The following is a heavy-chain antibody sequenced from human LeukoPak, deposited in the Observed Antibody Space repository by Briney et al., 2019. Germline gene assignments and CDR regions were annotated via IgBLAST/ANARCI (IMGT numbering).Heavy chain of an antibody. J-gene: IGHJ4*02. D-gene: IGHD7-27*01. Sequence: GGSLRLSCVASGFSFSYHGMNWVRLAPGKGLEWVSGVSPPGGGTYYADSVKGRFTISRDDSRNTLSLQMNSLRVEDTAVYYCARDLAWGAFDYWGPGILVAVSS. V-gene: IGHV3-23*01. CDR1: GFSFSYHG. CDR3: ARDLAWGAFDY. CDR2: VSPPGGGT.